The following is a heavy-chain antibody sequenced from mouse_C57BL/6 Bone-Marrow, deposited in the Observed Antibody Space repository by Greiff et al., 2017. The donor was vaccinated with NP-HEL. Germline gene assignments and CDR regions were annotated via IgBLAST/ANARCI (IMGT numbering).Heavy chain of an antibody. CDR1: GFTFSDAW. J-gene: IGHJ2*01. V-gene: IGHV6-6*01. Sequence: EVNVVESGGGLVQPGGSMKLSCAASGFTFSDAWMDWVRQSPEKGLEWVAEIRNKANNHATYYAESVKGRFTISRDDSKSSVYLQMNSLRAEDTGIYYCTRLLYYGSSYDYWGQGTTLTVSS. CDR3: TRLLYYGSSYDY. D-gene: IGHD1-1*01. CDR2: IRNKANNHAT.